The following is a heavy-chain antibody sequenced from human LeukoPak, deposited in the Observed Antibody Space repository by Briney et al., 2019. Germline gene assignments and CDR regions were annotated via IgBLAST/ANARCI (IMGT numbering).Heavy chain of an antibody. V-gene: IGHV4-59*12. D-gene: IGHD2-2*01. Sequence: PSETLSLTCTVSGGSISSYYWSWIRQPPGKGLEWIGYIYYSGSTNYNPSLKSRVTISVDKSKNQFSLKLSSVTAADTAVYYCASHVVVVPAAPREFNYWGQGTLVTVSS. CDR2: IYYSGST. CDR1: GGSISSYY. CDR3: ASHVVVVPAAPREFNY. J-gene: IGHJ4*02.